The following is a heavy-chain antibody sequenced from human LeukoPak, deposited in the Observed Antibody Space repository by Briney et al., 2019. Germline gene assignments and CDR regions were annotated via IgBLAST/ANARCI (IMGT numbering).Heavy chain of an antibody. V-gene: IGHV4-39*07. CDR2: IYYSGST. Sequence: SETLSLTCTVSGGSISSSSYYWGWIRQPPGKGLEWIGSIYYSGSTYYNPSLKSRVTISVDRSKNQFSLKLSSVTAADTAVYYCARVKKGTVTTFDYWGQGTLVTVSS. D-gene: IGHD4-17*01. J-gene: IGHJ4*02. CDR1: GGSISSSSYY. CDR3: ARVKKGTVTTFDY.